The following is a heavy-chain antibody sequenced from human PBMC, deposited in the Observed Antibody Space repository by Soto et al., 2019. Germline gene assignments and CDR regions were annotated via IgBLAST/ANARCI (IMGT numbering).Heavy chain of an antibody. CDR1: GFTFSSYA. J-gene: IGHJ4*02. Sequence: GSLKISCVASGFTFSSYAMHWVRQAPGKGLEWVAVISYDGSNKYYADSVKGRFTISRDNSKNTLYLQMNSLRAEDTAVYYCARGLLYYFDYWGQGTLVTVSS. V-gene: IGHV3-30*04. D-gene: IGHD2-21*02. CDR3: ARGLLYYFDY. CDR2: ISYDGSNK.